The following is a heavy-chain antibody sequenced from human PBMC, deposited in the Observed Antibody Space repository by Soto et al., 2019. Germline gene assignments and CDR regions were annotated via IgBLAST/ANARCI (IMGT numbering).Heavy chain of an antibody. CDR3: AHRLGGYSYNWFDP. Sequence: QITLKESGPTLVKPTQTLTLTCTFSGFSLSTTGVGVGWIRQPPGKALEWLALIYWDDDKRYSPSLKSRLTITKDTSKNPVVLTMTNMDPVDTATYYGAHRLGGYSYNWFDPWGQGTLVTVSS. D-gene: IGHD3-22*01. CDR2: IYWDDDK. CDR1: GFSLSTTGVG. V-gene: IGHV2-5*02. J-gene: IGHJ5*02.